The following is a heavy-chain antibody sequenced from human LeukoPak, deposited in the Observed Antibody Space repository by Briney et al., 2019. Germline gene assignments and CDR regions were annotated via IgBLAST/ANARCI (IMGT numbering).Heavy chain of an antibody. J-gene: IGHJ4*02. CDR2: ISSSSSYI. CDR3: ATLRGVNDY. D-gene: IGHD3-10*01. CDR1: GFTFSSYS. Sequence: PGGFLRLSCAASGFTFSSYSMNWVRQAPGKGLEWVSSISSSSSYIYYADSVKGRFTISRDNAKNSLYLQMNSLRAEDTAVYYCATLRGVNDYWGQGTLVTVSS. V-gene: IGHV3-21*01.